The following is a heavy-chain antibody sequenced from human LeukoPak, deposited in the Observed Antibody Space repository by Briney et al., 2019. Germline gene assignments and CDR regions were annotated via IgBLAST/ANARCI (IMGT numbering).Heavy chain of an antibody. J-gene: IGHJ4*02. CDR3: ASFPSSGWYVSGNDF. CDR2: IGSGGGTR. Sequence: GGSLRLSCGASGLTVSSYGMSWVRQAPGKGLEWVSYIGSGGGTRYYADSVKGRFTISRDNGKYSLYLQMNSLRAEDTAVYYCASFPSSGWYVSGNDFWGQGTLVTVSS. CDR1: GLTVSSYG. D-gene: IGHD6-19*01. V-gene: IGHV3-48*04.